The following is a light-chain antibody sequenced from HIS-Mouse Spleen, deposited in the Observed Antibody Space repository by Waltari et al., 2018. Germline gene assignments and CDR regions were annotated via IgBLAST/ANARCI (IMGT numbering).Light chain of an antibody. Sequence: EIVLTQSPATLSLSPGERATLSCRASQSVSSYLAWYQQKPGQAPRLLIYDASNRATGIPARFSGSGPGTDFTLTISSLEPEDFAVYYCQQRSNWHPWTFGQGTKVEIK. V-gene: IGKV3D-11*02. CDR2: DAS. CDR1: QSVSSY. J-gene: IGKJ1*01. CDR3: QQRSNWHPWT.